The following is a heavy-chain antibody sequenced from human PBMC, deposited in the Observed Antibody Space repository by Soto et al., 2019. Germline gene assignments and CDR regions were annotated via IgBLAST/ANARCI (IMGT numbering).Heavy chain of an antibody. CDR3: ARGVYYYGLGSYYNRRYYYYYMDV. J-gene: IGHJ6*03. CDR2: IYYSGST. CDR1: GGSISSYY. D-gene: IGHD3-10*01. V-gene: IGHV4-59*01. Sequence: PSETLSLTCTVSGGSISSYYWSWIRQPPGKGLEWIGYIYYSGSTNYNPSHKSRVTISVDTSKIQFSLKLSSVTAADTAVYYCARGVYYYGLGSYYNRRYYYYYMDVWGKGTTVTVSS.